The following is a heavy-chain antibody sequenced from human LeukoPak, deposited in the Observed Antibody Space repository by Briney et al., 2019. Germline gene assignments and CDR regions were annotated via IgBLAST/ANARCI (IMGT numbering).Heavy chain of an antibody. V-gene: IGHV5-51*04. CDR1: GYSFTSYW. CDR2: IYPGDSNT. J-gene: IGHJ3*02. CDR3: VRHPYSSSFNDAFDI. D-gene: IGHD6-6*01. Sequence: KPGESLKISCKGSGYSFTSYWIGWVRQMPGKGLEWMGIIYPGDSNTRYSPSFQGQVTISADKPISTAYLQWSSLKASETAMYYCVRHPYSSSFNDAFDIWGQGTMVTVSS.